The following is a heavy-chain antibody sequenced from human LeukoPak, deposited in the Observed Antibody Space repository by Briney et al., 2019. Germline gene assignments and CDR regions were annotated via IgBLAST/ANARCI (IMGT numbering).Heavy chain of an antibody. D-gene: IGHD3-10*01. V-gene: IGHV3-9*01. Sequence: GGSLRLSCAASGFTFDDYAMHWVPQAPGKGLEWVSGISWNSGSIGYADSVKGRFTISRDNAKNSLYLQMNSLRAEDTALYYCAKDSSAYYYYMDVCGKGTTVTVSS. CDR3: AKDSSAYYYYMDV. J-gene: IGHJ6*03. CDR1: GFTFDDYA. CDR2: ISWNSGSI.